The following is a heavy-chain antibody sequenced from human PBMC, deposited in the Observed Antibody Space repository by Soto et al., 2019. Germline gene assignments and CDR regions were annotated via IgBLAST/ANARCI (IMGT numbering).Heavy chain of an antibody. V-gene: IGHV3-21*02. CDR3: ATDGAAGAAMGV. CDR1: GFTFSNYG. Sequence: EMKLVESGGGLVKPGGSLRLSCAASGFTFSNYGMNWARQSPGKGLEWVSSISGGGGYVGYADSLKGRLTISRDNAKKSLYLQLNSLTADDTAVYYCATDGAAGAAMGVWGQGTTVTVSS. D-gene: IGHD6-13*01. CDR2: ISGGGGYV. J-gene: IGHJ6*02.